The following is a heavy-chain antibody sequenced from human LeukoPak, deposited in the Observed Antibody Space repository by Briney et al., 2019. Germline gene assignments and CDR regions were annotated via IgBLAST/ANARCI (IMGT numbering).Heavy chain of an antibody. CDR3: ARGRGADYGGNSGYFDY. Sequence: GKSLRLSCAASGFTFSGFGMHWVRQAPGKGLEWVAVIWYDGSNKYYADSVKGRFTISRDNPKNTLYVQMNSLRAEDTAVYYCARGRGADYGGNSGYFDYWGQGTLVTVSS. CDR2: IWYDGSNK. J-gene: IGHJ4*02. V-gene: IGHV3-33*01. D-gene: IGHD4-23*01. CDR1: GFTFSGFG.